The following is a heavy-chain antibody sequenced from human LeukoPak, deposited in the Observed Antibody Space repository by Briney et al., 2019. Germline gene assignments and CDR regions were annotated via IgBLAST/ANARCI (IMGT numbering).Heavy chain of an antibody. CDR3: ARDSPYWGAFDI. J-gene: IGHJ3*02. D-gene: IGHD7-27*01. CDR1: GFTFSSYA. V-gene: IGHV3-64*01. Sequence: GGSLRLSCAASGFTFSSYAMHWVRQAPGKGLEYVSAISSNGGSTYYANSVKGRLTISRDNSKNTLYLQMGSLRAEDMAVYYCARDSPYWGAFDIWGQGTMVTVSS. CDR2: ISSNGGST.